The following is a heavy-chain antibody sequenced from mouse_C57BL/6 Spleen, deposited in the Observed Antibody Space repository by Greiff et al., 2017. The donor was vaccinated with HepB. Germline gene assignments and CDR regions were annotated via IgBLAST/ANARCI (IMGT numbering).Heavy chain of an antibody. J-gene: IGHJ3*01. CDR2: IYPGDGDT. Sequence: VQLKQSGPELVKPGASVKISCKASGYAFSSSWMNWVKQRPGKGLEWIGRIYPGDGDTNYNGKFKGKATLTADKSSSTAYMQLSSLTSEDSAVYFCARGDGTWFAYWGQGTLVTVSA. CDR1: GYAFSSSW. CDR3: ARGDGTWFAY. D-gene: IGHD4-1*01. V-gene: IGHV1-82*01.